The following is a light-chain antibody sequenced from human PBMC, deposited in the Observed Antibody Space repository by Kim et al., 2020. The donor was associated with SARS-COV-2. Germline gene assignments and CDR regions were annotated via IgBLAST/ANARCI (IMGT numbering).Light chain of an antibody. Sequence: SYELTQPPSVSVAPGKTARLTCGGNNIGSKSVHWYQQKPGQAPVLVIYYDSDRPSGIPERFSGSNSGNTATLTISRVEAGDEADYYCQVWDSSSDHSWVFGGGTKLTVL. J-gene: IGLJ3*02. V-gene: IGLV3-21*04. CDR1: NIGSKS. CDR3: QVWDSSSDHSWV. CDR2: YDS.